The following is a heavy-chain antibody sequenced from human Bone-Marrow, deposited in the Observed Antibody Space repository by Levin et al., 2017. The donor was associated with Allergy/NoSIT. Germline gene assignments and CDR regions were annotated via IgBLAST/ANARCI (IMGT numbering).Heavy chain of an antibody. J-gene: IGHJ4*02. CDR1: FFSLLLFFSY. V-gene: IGHV4-31*03. CDR2: IYDSGST. CDR3: ARIPDTTSEFDY. D-gene: IGHD5-18*01. Sequence: LSFPFSFFSLLLFFSYWSWIRQHPGKGLEWIGYIYDSGSTSYNPSLESRVALSLYTSKNQFYLKLTSLTAADTAVYYCARIPDTTSEFDYWGQGTLVTVSS.